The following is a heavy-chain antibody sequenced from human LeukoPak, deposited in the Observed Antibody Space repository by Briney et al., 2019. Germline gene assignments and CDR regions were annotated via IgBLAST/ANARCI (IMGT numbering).Heavy chain of an antibody. Sequence: GGSLRLSCAASGLIVSSNYMSWVRQAPGKGLEWVSALYSGGSIYYADSVKGRFTISRDNSKNMLYLQMNSLRAEDTAVYYCARDPSRGLYYFDHWGQGALVTVSS. CDR2: LYSGGSI. V-gene: IGHV3-53*01. CDR3: ARDPSRGLYYFDH. CDR1: GLIVSSNY. D-gene: IGHD3-10*01. J-gene: IGHJ4*02.